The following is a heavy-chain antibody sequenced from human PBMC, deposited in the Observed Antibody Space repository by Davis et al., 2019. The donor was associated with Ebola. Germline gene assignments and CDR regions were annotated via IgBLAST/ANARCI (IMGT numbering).Heavy chain of an antibody. CDR3: ARGAPLTIKEFFYGMDV. CDR1: GFTFSTYN. CDR2: IRSGGTYE. J-gene: IGHJ6*02. Sequence: GESLKISCATSGFTFSTYNMNWVRQAPGKGLEWVASIRSGGTYEHYADSLKGRFTLSRDNAKNSLFLQMNSLRAEDTAVYYCARGAPLTIKEFFYGMDVWGQGTTVTVS. D-gene: IGHD3-10*01. V-gene: IGHV3-21*01.